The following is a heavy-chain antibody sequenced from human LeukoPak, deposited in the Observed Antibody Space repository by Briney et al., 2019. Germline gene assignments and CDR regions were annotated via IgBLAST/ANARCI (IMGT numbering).Heavy chain of an antibody. J-gene: IGHJ4*02. CDR3: ARHSDYYDSRGYWDY. V-gene: IGHV4-39*01. CDR2: IYYSGST. Sequence: PSETLSLTCTVSGGSISSSSYYWGWIRQPPGKGLEWIGSIYYSGSTYYNPSLKSRVTISVDTSKNQFSLKLSSVTAADTAVYYCARHSDYYDSRGYWDYWGQGTLVTVSS. CDR1: GGSISSSSYY. D-gene: IGHD3-22*01.